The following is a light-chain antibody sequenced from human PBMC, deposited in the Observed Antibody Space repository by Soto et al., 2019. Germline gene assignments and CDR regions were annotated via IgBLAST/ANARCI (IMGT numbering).Light chain of an antibody. J-gene: IGLJ2*01. CDR2: RNN. V-gene: IGLV1-47*01. Sequence: QSVLTQPPSASGTPGQRVTISCSGSSSNIGSNYVYWYQQLPGTAPKVLIYRNNQRPSVVPDRFSGSKSGTSASLAISGLRSEDEADYYCAAWDDSLSGHVVFGGGTQLTVL. CDR3: AAWDDSLSGHVV. CDR1: SSNIGSNY.